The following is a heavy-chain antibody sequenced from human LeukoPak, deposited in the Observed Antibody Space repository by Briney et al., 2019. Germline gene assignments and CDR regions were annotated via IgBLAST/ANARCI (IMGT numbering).Heavy chain of an antibody. V-gene: IGHV3-30*04. D-gene: IGHD1-26*01. Sequence: GGALRLSCAASGFTFSSYAMHWGRQAPGKGLEWGAVISYDGSNKYYADSVKGRFTISRDNAKKSLYLQMNSLRVEATGVYYCASWGEGALDNWGQGTLVTVSS. CDR3: ASWGEGALDN. CDR1: GFTFSSYA. CDR2: ISYDGSNK. J-gene: IGHJ4*02.